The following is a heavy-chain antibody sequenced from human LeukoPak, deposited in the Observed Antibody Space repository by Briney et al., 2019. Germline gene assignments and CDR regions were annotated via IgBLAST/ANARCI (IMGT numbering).Heavy chain of an antibody. CDR2: INTNTGNP. J-gene: IGHJ4*02. CDR1: GYTFTSYA. V-gene: IGHV7-4-1*02. CDR3: ARDPTSFNRGLFDY. D-gene: IGHD3-3*02. Sequence: ASVKVSCKASGYTFTSYAMNWVRQAPGQGLEWMGWINTNTGNPTYAQGFTGRFVFSLDTSVSTAYLQISSLKAEDTAVYCCARDPTSFNRGLFDYWGQGTLVTVSS.